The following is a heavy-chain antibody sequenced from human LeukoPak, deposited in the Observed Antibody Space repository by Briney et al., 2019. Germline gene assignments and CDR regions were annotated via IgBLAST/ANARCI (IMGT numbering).Heavy chain of an antibody. D-gene: IGHD3-22*01. CDR2: ISAYNGNT. CDR1: GYTFTSYG. Sequence: ASVKVSCKASGYTFTSYGISWVRHAPGQGLEWMGWISAYNGNTNYAQKLQGRVTMTTDTSTSTAYMELRSLRSDDTAVYYCARAQAGYYDRSGYPIDYWGPGTLVTVSS. J-gene: IGHJ4*02. V-gene: IGHV1-18*01. CDR3: ARAQAGYYDRSGYPIDY.